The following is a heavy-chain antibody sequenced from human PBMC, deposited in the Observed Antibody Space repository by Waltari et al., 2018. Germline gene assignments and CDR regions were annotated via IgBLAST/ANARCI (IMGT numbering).Heavy chain of an antibody. J-gene: IGHJ4*02. V-gene: IGHV3-53*01. CDR2: SYSGDST. CDR1: GFTVISSY. CDR3: ARGLVGSTTALNY. D-gene: IGHD1-26*01. Sequence: EVQLVESGGGLIQPGGSLRLSCAASGFTVISSYMSWVRQAPGKGLDWVSVSYSGDSTCYAESVKCRFTRSRDKSKNTLYLQMNSLRAEDTAVYYCARGLVGSTTALNYWGQGTLVTVSS.